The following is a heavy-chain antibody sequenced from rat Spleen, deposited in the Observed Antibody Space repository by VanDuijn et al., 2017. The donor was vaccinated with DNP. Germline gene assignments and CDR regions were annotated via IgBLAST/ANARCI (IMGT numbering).Heavy chain of an antibody. D-gene: IGHD4-1*01. V-gene: IGHV5-31*01. CDR2: ITTSGGNT. CDR3: VRWVRALDY. J-gene: IGHJ2*01. CDR1: GFTFRDYG. Sequence: EVQLVESGGGLVQPGRSLKLSCLASGFTFRDYGMNWIRQAPGKGLEWVASITTSGGNTYYPDSVKGRFTISRDNAKNTLYLQMNSLRSEDTATYYCVRWVRALDYWGQGVMVTVSS.